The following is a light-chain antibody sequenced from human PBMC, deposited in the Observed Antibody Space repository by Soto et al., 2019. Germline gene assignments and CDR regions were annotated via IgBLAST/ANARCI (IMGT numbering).Light chain of an antibody. J-gene: IGLJ1*01. CDR1: SSDVGNYNL. V-gene: IGLV2-23*03. CDR2: EGS. CDR3: CSYAGSNTFV. Sequence: QSALTQPASVSGSPGQSITISCTGTSSDVGNYNLVSWYQQHPGKAPKLMIYEGSKRPSGVSNRFSGSKSGNTASLTISGLQAEDEADYYCCSYAGSNTFVFVAGTKVTVL.